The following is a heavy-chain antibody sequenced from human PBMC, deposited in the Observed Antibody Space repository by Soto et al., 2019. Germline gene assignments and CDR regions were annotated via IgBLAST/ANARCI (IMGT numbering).Heavy chain of an antibody. D-gene: IGHD3-3*01. CDR3: ARGGVTIFGVVKSPRYGMDV. J-gene: IGHJ6*02. V-gene: IGHV3-33*01. CDR2: IWYDGSKK. CDR1: GFTFSSHG. Sequence: GGSLRLSCAASGFTFSSHGMHWVRQAPGKGLEWVAVIWYDGSKKYYADSVKGRFTISRDDSKNTLYLEMNTLRVEDTAVYFCARGGVTIFGVVKSPRYGMDVWGQGTTVTVSS.